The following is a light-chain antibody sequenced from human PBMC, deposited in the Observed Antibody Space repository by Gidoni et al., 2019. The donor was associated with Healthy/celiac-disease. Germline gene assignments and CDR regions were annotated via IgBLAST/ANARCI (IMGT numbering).Light chain of an antibody. CDR3: QQRSNWPFT. CDR2: DAS. V-gene: IGKV3-11*01. J-gene: IGKJ3*01. Sequence: EIVLTQSPATLSLSPGERATLSCRASQSVSSYFAWYQQKPGQAPRLLIYDASNRATGIPARFSGSGSGTDFTLTISSLEPEDFAVYYCQQRSNWPFTFXPXTKVXIK. CDR1: QSVSSY.